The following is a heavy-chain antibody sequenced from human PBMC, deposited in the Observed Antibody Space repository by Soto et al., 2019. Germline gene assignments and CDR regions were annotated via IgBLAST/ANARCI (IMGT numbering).Heavy chain of an antibody. V-gene: IGHV5-10-1*01. CDR1: GYMFTNYW. CDR3: ASHNVFCGGGCNSSGMDV. D-gene: IGHD2-21*02. CDR2: IDPSDSYT. J-gene: IGHJ6*02. Sequence: GESLKISCQGSGYMFTNYWINWVRQVSVGGLEWLGRIDPSDSYTKYNPSFQGHVTISADKSTSTAYLQWSSLRASDTAVYYCASHNVFCGGGCNSSGMDVWGQGTTVTASS.